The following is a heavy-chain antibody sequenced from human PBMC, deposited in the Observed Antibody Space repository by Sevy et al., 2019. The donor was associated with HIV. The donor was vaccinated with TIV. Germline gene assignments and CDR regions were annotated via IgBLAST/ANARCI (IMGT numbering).Heavy chain of an antibody. J-gene: IGHJ3*02. CDR1: GGSFSGYY. CDR2: INHSGST. V-gene: IGHV4-34*01. Sequence: SETLSLTCAVYGGSFSGYYWSWIRQPPGKGLEWIGEINHSGSTNYNPSFKSRVTISGDTSKNQFSLKLSSVTAADTAVYYCARHCSSTSCSHAFDIWGQGTMVTVSS. D-gene: IGHD2-2*01. CDR3: ARHCSSTSCSHAFDI.